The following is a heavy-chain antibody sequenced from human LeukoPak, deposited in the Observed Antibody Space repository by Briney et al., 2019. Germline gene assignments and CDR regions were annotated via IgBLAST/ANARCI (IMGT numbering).Heavy chain of an antibody. V-gene: IGHV1-69*04. J-gene: IGHJ5*02. CDR3: AREVTEGRRGQGLMIEP. Sequence: ASVKVSCKTPGGTFRNYAINWVRQAPGQGLEWMGRIIPMFGLTNAIEKFQDRLTITADQSTSTAYMELSSLGYDDTAIYYCAREVTEGRRGQGLMIEPWGQGTLVTVSS. D-gene: IGHD2-21*02. CDR2: IIPMFGLT. CDR1: GGTFRNYA.